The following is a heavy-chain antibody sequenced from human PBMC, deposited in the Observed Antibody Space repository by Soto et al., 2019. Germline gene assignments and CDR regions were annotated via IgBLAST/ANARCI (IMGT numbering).Heavy chain of an antibody. D-gene: IGHD1-1*01. CDR3: AREPATAKPEGVDF. V-gene: IGHV1-2*02. CDR2: VNPNSGGT. J-gene: IGHJ4*02. CDR1: GYTFSDYY. Sequence: ASVKVSCKASGYTFSDYYIHWVRQAPGQGLEWMGWVNPNSGGTKYAPKFQGGVTMTRDTSITTAYMELSRLRSGDTAVYYCAREPATAKPEGVDFWGQGTLVTVSS.